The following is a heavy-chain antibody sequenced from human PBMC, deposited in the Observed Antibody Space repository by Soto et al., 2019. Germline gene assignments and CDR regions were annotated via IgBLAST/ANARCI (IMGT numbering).Heavy chain of an antibody. Sequence: ASVKVSCKASGYTFTSYGISWVRQAPGQGLEWMGWISAYNGNTNYAQKLRGRVTMTTDTSTSTAYMELRSLRSDDTAVYYCAREPKYSGSQDAFDIWGQGTMVTVSS. D-gene: IGHD1-26*01. CDR1: GYTFTSYG. V-gene: IGHV1-18*01. CDR3: AREPKYSGSQDAFDI. CDR2: ISAYNGNT. J-gene: IGHJ3*02.